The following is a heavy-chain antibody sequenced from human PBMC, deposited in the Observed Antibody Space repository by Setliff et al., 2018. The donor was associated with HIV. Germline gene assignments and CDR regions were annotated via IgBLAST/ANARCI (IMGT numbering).Heavy chain of an antibody. V-gene: IGHV4-4*09. J-gene: IGHJ6*02. CDR1: GGSISSYY. CDR2: IYTSGST. CDR3: ARLGYYYYGMDV. Sequence: PSETLSLTCTVSGGSISSYYWSWIRQPPGKGLEWIGYIYTSGSTNYNPSLKSRVTISVDTSKNQFSLKLSSVTAADTAVYYCARLGYYYYGMDVWGQGTTVTVPS.